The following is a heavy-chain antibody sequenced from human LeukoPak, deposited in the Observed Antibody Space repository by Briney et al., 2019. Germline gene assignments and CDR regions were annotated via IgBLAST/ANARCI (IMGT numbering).Heavy chain of an antibody. V-gene: IGHV3-30*04. D-gene: IGHD4-11*01. CDR2: ISYDGSNK. J-gene: IGHJ6*02. Sequence: PGRSLRLSCAASGFTFSSYAMHWVRQAPGKGLEWVAVISYDGSNKYYADSVKGRFTISRDNSKNTLYLQMNSLRAEDTAVYYCARAAYSNYVGYYYGMDVWGQGTTVTVSS. CDR1: GFTFSSYA. CDR3: ARAAYSNYVGYYYGMDV.